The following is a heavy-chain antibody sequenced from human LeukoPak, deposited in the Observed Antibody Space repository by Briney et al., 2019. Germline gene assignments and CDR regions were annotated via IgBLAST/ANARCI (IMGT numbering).Heavy chain of an antibody. CDR1: GYTFTSYD. Sequence: GASVKVSGKASGYTFTSYDINWVRQATGQGLEWMGWMNPNSGNTGYAQKFQGRVTMTRNTSISTAYMELSSLRSEDTAVYYCARGIGVYYYYYYMDVWGKGTTVTVSS. CDR2: MNPNSGNT. J-gene: IGHJ6*03. V-gene: IGHV1-8*01. D-gene: IGHD3-3*01. CDR3: ARGIGVYYYYYYMDV.